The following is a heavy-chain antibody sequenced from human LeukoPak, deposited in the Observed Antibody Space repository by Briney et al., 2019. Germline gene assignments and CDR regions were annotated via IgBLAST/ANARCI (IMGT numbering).Heavy chain of an antibody. CDR1: GFTFSSYA. V-gene: IGHV3-23*01. CDR3: AKGGLAAADRWNPFDY. Sequence: GGSLRLSCAASGFTFSSYAMSWVRQAPGKGLEWVSAISGSGGSTYYADFVKGRFTISRDNAKNSLYLQMNSLRAEDTALYYCAKGGLAAADRWNPFDYWGQGTLVTVSS. D-gene: IGHD2-15*01. CDR2: ISGSGGST. J-gene: IGHJ4*02.